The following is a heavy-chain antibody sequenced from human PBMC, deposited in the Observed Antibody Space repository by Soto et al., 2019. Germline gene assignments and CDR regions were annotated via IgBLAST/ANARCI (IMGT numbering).Heavy chain of an antibody. V-gene: IGHV3-33*01. Sequence: VQLVESGGGVVQPGRSLRLSCAASGFTFSNYGMHWVRQAPGKGLEWVAVIWYDGSNKYYADSVKGRFTISRDNSKNTLYLPMTSLRAEDTAVYYCARDEWGSGSLDYWGQGTLVTVSS. CDR3: ARDEWGSGSLDY. CDR2: IWYDGSNK. D-gene: IGHD3-10*01. J-gene: IGHJ4*02. CDR1: GFTFSNYG.